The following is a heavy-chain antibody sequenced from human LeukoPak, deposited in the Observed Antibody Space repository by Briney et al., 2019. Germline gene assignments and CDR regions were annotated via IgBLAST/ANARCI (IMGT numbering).Heavy chain of an antibody. D-gene: IGHD5/OR15-5a*01. CDR2: MNRDGSET. CDR3: VRDLGFSTFDN. J-gene: IGHJ4*02. Sequence: GGSLRLSCAASGFTFSFYWMSWVRQAPGKGLEWVANMNRDGSETNYVDSVRGRFTISRDNAKNSVYLQMNSLRAEDTAVYFCVRDLGFSTFDNWGQGTLVTVSS. CDR1: GFTFSFYW. V-gene: IGHV3-7*01.